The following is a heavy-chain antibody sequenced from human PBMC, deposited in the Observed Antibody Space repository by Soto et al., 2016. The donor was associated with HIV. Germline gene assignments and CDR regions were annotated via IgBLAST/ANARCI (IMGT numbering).Heavy chain of an antibody. CDR3: ARDLSRWEPHYYFNFGMDV. Sequence: EVQLVESGGGLVKPGGSLRLSCVTSGFTFSNYGMNWVRQTPGKGLEWVSSISGSGNYIFYADSLKGRFTISRDNAQNSLYLQMNSLTAEDTAVYYCARDLSRWEPHYYFNFGMDVWGPRDHGHRLF. CDR1: GFTFSNYG. J-gene: IGHJ6*01. CDR2: ISGSGNYI. V-gene: IGHV3-21*01. D-gene: IGHD1-26*01.